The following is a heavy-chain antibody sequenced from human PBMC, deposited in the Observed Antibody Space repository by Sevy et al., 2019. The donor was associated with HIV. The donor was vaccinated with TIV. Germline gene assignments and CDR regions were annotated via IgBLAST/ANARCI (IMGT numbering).Heavy chain of an antibody. D-gene: IGHD6-13*01. J-gene: IGHJ4*02. CDR1: GFTFSDHY. CDR3: ATHAGIAAAGRVFDY. CDR2: TRNKADSYTT. V-gene: IGHV3-72*01. Sequence: GESLKISCAASGFTFSDHYMEWVRQAPGKGLEWVGRTRNKADSYTTEYAASVKGRFTISRDDSKNSLYLQMNSLKTEDTAVYYCATHAGIAAAGRVFDYLGQGSLVTVSS.